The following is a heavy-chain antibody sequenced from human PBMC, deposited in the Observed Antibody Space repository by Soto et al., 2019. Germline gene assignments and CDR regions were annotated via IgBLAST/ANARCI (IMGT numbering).Heavy chain of an antibody. V-gene: IGHV3-33*01. J-gene: IGHJ3*01. D-gene: IGHD1-26*01. Sequence: GGSLRLSCAASGFTFSSYGMHWVRQAPGKGLEWVAVIWYDGSNKYYADSVKGRFTISRDNSKNTLYLQMNSLRAEDTAVYYCERDGELIVGATSAFDLWGQGTMVTVSS. CDR3: ERDGELIVGATSAFDL. CDR1: GFTFSSYG. CDR2: IWYDGSNK.